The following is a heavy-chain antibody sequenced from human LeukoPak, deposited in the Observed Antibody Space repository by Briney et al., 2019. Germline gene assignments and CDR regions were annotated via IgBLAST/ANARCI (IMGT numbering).Heavy chain of an antibody. D-gene: IGHD3-16*01. J-gene: IGHJ3*02. CDR3: ARKGAASDAFDI. Sequence: PSETLSLTCTVSGGSISSYYWSWIRQPPGKGLEWIGYIYYSGSTNYNPSLKSRVTISVDTSKNQFSLKLSSVTAADTAVYYCARKGAASDAFDIWGQGTMVTVSS. CDR2: IYYSGST. V-gene: IGHV4-59*12. CDR1: GGSISSYY.